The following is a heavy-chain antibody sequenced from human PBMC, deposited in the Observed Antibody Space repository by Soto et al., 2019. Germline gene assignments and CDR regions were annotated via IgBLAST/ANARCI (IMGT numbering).Heavy chain of an antibody. CDR3: ARDRAPYKMRDENYYIGMDV. Sequence: SVKVSCKSSAGTFRYYAISWVRQAPGQGLEWVGGNIPTFDSADYPQKFQGRASITADEATSTVYLELRRLRSDDTAMYYCARDRAPYKMRDENYYIGMDVCGLGTTVTVS. CDR1: AGTFRYYA. D-gene: IGHD1-20*01. V-gene: IGHV1-69*13. J-gene: IGHJ6*02. CDR2: NIPTFDSA.